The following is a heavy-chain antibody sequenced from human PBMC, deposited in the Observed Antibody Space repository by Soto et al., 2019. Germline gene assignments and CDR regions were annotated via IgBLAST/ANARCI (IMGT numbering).Heavy chain of an antibody. V-gene: IGHV1-2*02. D-gene: IGHD6-6*01. Sequence: QVQLVQSGAEVKKPGASVKVSCKASGYTFTGYYMHWVRQAPGQGLEWMGWINPNSGGTNYAQKFQGRVTMTRDTSISTAYMELSRLRSDDTAVYYCARGSIAARPHPYYYGMDVWGQGTTVTVSS. CDR1: GYTFTGYY. J-gene: IGHJ6*02. CDR2: INPNSGGT. CDR3: ARGSIAARPHPYYYGMDV.